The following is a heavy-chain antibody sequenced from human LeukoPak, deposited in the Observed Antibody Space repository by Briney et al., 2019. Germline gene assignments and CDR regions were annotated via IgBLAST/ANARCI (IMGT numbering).Heavy chain of an antibody. D-gene: IGHD3-22*01. Sequence: ASVKVSCKASGYTFTSYGISWVRQAPGQGLEWMGWINPNSGGTNYAQKFQGRVTMTTDTSTSTAYMELRSLRSDDTAVYYCAIYDSSGYLDYWGQGTLVTVSS. V-gene: IGHV1-18*01. J-gene: IGHJ4*02. CDR3: AIYDSSGYLDY. CDR2: INPNSGGT. CDR1: GYTFTSYG.